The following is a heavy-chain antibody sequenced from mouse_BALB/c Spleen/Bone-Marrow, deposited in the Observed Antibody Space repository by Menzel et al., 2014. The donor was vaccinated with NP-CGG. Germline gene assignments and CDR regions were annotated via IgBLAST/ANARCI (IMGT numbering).Heavy chain of an antibody. J-gene: IGHJ4*01. V-gene: IGHV5-9-3*01. Sequence: EVHLVESGGGLVKPGGSLKLSCAASGFTFSSYAMPWVRQTPEKRLEWVATISSGGSYTYYPDSVKGRFTTSRDNAKNTLYLQMSSLRSEDTAMYYCARHETTVVATDAMDYWGQGTSVTVSS. CDR1: GFTFSSYA. CDR3: ARHETTVVATDAMDY. CDR2: ISSGGSYT. D-gene: IGHD1-1*01.